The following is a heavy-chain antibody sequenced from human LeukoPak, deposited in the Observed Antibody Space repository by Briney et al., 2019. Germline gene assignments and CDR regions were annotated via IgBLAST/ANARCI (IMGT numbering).Heavy chain of an antibody. V-gene: IGHV1-8*03. D-gene: IGHD3-22*01. Sequence: ASVKVSCKASGYTFTSYDINWVRQATGQGLEWMGWMNPNRGNTGYAQKFQGRVTITRNTSISTAYMELSSLRSEDTAVYYCARGAFYYYDSSGYTYYFDYWGQGTLVTVSS. J-gene: IGHJ4*02. CDR3: ARGAFYYYDSSGYTYYFDY. CDR1: GYTFTSYD. CDR2: MNPNRGNT.